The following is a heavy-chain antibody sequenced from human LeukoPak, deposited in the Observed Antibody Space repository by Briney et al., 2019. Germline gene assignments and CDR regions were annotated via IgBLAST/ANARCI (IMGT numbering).Heavy chain of an antibody. D-gene: IGHD3-16*01. Sequence: GGSLRLSCAASGFTFSTYSMNWVRQAPGKGLEWVSYISSSTGTIYYADSVKGRFTISRDNAKNSLYLQMNSLRAEDTAVYYCARGGGSYGHDAFDIWGQGTMVTVSS. CDR3: ARGGGSYGHDAFDI. CDR2: ISSSTGTI. V-gene: IGHV3-48*01. J-gene: IGHJ3*02. CDR1: GFTFSTYS.